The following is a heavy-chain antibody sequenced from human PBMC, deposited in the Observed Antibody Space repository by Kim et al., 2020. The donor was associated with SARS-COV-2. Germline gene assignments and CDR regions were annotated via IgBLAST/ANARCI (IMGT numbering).Heavy chain of an antibody. V-gene: IGHV3-7*01. J-gene: IGHJ4*02. CDR2: DGSEK. D-gene: IGHD6-13*01. Sequence: DGSEKYYVDSVEGRFIISRDNAANSLYLQMNSLRAEDTAVYYCGRDYSDWGQGTLVTVSS. CDR3: GRDYSD.